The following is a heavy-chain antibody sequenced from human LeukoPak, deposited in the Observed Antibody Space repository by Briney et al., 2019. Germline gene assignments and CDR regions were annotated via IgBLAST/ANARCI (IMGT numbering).Heavy chain of an antibody. Sequence: SETLSLTCAVYGGSFSGYYWSWIRQPPGKGLEWIGEINHSGSTNYNPSLKSRVTISVDTSKNQFSLKLSSVTAVDTAVYYCARGEYYDILDVWGKGTTVTVSS. J-gene: IGHJ6*04. CDR2: INHSGST. CDR3: ARGEYYDILDV. D-gene: IGHD3-9*01. V-gene: IGHV4-34*01. CDR1: GGSFSGYY.